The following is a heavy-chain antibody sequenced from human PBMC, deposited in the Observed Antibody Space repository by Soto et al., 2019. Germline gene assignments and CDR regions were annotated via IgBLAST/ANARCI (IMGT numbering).Heavy chain of an antibody. J-gene: IGHJ4*01. CDR3: ARDSGYGSGASVNHCLDY. D-gene: IGHD3-10*01. Sequence: SLKRYCKGSDYTLINYVIGWVRQAPGQGLEWMGWVSPSYVDSVKGRFTMSRDNAKNSVYLQMDSLRAEDTAVYYCARDSGYGSGASVNHCLDYWGHGPLGTGSS. V-gene: IGHV3-7*01. CDR2: WVSP. CDR1: DYTLINYV.